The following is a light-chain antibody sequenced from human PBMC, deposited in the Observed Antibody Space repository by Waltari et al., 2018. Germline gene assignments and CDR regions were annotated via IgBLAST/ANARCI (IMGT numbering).Light chain of an antibody. CDR3: SSQSSNDVVL. CDR2: DVS. V-gene: IGLV2-14*01. CDR1: SNDVGGYNS. J-gene: IGLJ2*01. Sequence: QSALTQPASVSGSPGQSVTIFCAGTSNDVGGYNSVSWYQEHPGQAPRVIIYDVSDRPSVVSDRFSGSTSGNTASLTISGLQAEDEADYYCSSQSSNDVVLFGGGTKLTVL.